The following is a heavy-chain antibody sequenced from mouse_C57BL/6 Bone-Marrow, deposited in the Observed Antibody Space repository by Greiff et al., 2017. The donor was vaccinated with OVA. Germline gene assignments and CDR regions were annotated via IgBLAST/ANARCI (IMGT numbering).Heavy chain of an antibody. V-gene: IGHV1-82*01. Sequence: VQLKQSGPELVKPGASVKISCKASGYAFSSSWMNWVKQRPGKGLEWIGRIYPGDGDTNYNGKFKGKATLTADKSSSTAYMQLSSLTSEDSAVYFCARGATVVVDYFDYWGQGTTLTVSS. CDR2: IYPGDGDT. CDR3: ARGATVVVDYFDY. D-gene: IGHD1-1*01. CDR1: GYAFSSSW. J-gene: IGHJ2*01.